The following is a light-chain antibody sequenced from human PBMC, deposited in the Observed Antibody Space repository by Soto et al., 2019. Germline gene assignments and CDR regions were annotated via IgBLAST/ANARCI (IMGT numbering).Light chain of an antibody. CDR3: QQRSNWPAG. Sequence: EIVLTQSPATLSLSPGERATLSCRASQSVSSYLAWDQQKPGQAPRLLIYDASNRATGIPARFSGSGSGTDFTLTISSLEPEDFAVYYCQQRSNWPAGFGQGTKLEIK. V-gene: IGKV3-11*01. CDR2: DAS. J-gene: IGKJ2*03. CDR1: QSVSSY.